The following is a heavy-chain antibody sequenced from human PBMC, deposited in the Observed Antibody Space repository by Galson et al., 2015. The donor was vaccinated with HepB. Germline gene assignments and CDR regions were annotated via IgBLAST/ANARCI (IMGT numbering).Heavy chain of an antibody. CDR3: ARDLDRGGYSFDY. J-gene: IGHJ4*02. CDR2: IIPILGIA. Sequence: SVKVSCKASGGTFSSYAISWVRQAPGQGLEWMGRIIPILGIANYAQKFQGRVTITADKSTSTAYMELSSLRSEDTAVYYCARDLDRGGYSFDYWGQGTLVTVSS. D-gene: IGHD2-15*01. V-gene: IGHV1-69*04. CDR1: GGTFSSYA.